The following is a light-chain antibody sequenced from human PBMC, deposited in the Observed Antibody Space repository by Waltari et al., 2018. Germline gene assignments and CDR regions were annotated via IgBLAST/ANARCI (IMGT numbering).Light chain of an antibody. Sequence: QAVLTQPSSLSATPGASASLTCTLRSGINVVTYRIYWYQQKPGSPPQYLLRYKSDSDKQQGSGVPSRCSGSKDVSANAGILLISGLQSEDEADYYCMIWHGSAAVFGGGTQLTVL. CDR3: MIWHGSAAV. CDR1: SGINVVTYR. CDR2: YKSDSDK. J-gene: IGLJ7*01. V-gene: IGLV5-45*03.